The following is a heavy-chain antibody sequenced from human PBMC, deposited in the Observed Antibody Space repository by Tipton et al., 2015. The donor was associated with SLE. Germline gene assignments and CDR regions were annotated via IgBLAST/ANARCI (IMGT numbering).Heavy chain of an antibody. CDR3: ARAYCGGDCYSGYYFDY. J-gene: IGHJ4*02. CDR2: IIPIFGTA. D-gene: IGHD2-21*02. CDR1: GGTFSSYA. Sequence: QLVQSGPEAKKPGSSVKVSCKASGGTFSSYAISWVRQAPGQGLEWMGGIIPIFGTANYAQKFQGRVTITADESTSTAYMELSSLRSEDTAVYYCARAYCGGDCYSGYYFDYWGQGTLVTVSS. V-gene: IGHV1-69*01.